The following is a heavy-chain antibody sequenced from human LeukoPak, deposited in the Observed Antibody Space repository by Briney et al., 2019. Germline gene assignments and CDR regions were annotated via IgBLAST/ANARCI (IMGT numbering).Heavy chain of an antibody. CDR3: AKDLTYDYDNTGYYFDY. CDR2: ISGNGGST. D-gene: IGHD3-22*01. Sequence: PGGSLRLSCAASGFTFRDYAMSWVRQAPGKGLEWVSAISGNGGSTYYADSVKGRFTISRDNSKNTLYLQLNSLRAEDTAIYYCAKDLTYDYDNTGYYFDYWGQGTLVTVSS. V-gene: IGHV3-23*01. CDR1: GFTFRDYA. J-gene: IGHJ4*02.